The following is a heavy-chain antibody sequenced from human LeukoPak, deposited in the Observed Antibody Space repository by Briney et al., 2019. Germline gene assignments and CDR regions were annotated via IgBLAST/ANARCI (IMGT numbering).Heavy chain of an antibody. CDR3: ARPVEMSVNAFDI. CDR1: GYSFTSYW. J-gene: IGHJ3*02. D-gene: IGHD5-24*01. CDR2: IYPGDSDT. V-gene: IGHV5-51*01. Sequence: GESLKISCKGSGYSFTSYWISWVRQMPGKGLDWMGIIYPGDSDTTYSPSFQGQVTISADKSISTAFLQWSSLKASDTAMYYCARPVEMSVNAFDIWGQGTMVTVSS.